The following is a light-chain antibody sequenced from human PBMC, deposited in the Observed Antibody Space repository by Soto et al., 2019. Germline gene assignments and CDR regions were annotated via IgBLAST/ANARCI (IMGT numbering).Light chain of an antibody. CDR1: QSVTSN. Sequence: EIVMTQSPATLSVSPGERATLSCRASQSVTSNLAWYQQKPGQAPRLLMYDASTRATGIPARFSGSGSGTEFTLTISSLQSEDFAVYYCQQHHNWPLWTFGQGTKVDIK. V-gene: IGKV3-15*01. CDR2: DAS. J-gene: IGKJ1*01. CDR3: QQHHNWPLWT.